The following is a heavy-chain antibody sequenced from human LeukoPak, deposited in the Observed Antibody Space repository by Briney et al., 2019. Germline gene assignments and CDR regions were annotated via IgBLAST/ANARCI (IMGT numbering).Heavy chain of an antibody. V-gene: IGHV1-46*01. CDR3: ARDNSVGDNAWWFDP. Sequence: ASVKVSCKASGYTFTSYYMHWVRQAPGQGLEWMGLINPTGGSTSYAQKFQGRVTMTRDMSTSTDYMELSSLRSEDTAIYYCARDNSVGDNAWWFDPWGQGTLVTASS. J-gene: IGHJ5*02. D-gene: IGHD1-26*01. CDR1: GYTFTSYY. CDR2: INPTGGST.